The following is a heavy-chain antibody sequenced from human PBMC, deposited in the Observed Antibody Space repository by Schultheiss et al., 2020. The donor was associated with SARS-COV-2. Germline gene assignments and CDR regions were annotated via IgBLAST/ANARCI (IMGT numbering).Heavy chain of an antibody. Sequence: SETLSLTCTVSGGSISSYYWSCIRQPAGKGLEWIGRIYSSGSTNYNPSLKSRVTMSVDTSKNQFSLKLSSVTAADTAVYYCARGQSRVYYDSSGDPLYFDYWGQGTLVTVSS. V-gene: IGHV4-4*07. CDR3: ARGQSRVYYDSSGDPLYFDY. CDR1: GGSISSYY. J-gene: IGHJ4*02. CDR2: IYSSGST. D-gene: IGHD3-22*01.